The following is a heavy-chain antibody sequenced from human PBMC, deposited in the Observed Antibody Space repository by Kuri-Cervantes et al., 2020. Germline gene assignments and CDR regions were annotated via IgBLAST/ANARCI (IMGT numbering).Heavy chain of an antibody. J-gene: IGHJ2*01. CDR2: IYSGGST. CDR1: GFTFSSYG. D-gene: IGHD6-19*01. V-gene: IGHV3-53*01. CDR3: ARDPSSGWYFDL. Sequence: LSLTCAASGFTFSSYGTHWVRQAPGKGLEWVSVIYSGGSTYYADSVKGRFTISRDNSKNTLYLQMNSLRAEDTAVYYCARDPSSGWYFDLWGRGTLVTVSS.